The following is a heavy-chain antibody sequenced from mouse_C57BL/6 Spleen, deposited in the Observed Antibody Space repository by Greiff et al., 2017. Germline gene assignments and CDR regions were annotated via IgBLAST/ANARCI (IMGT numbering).Heavy chain of an antibody. CDR1: GYAFSSSW. Sequence: QVQLQQSGPELVKPGASVKISCKASGYAFSSSWMNWVKQRPGKGLEWIGRIYPGDGDTNYNGKFKGKATLTADKSSSTAYMQLSSLTSEDSAVYFCARGATAPTGYFDYWGQGTTLTGSS. D-gene: IGHD1-2*01. J-gene: IGHJ2*01. CDR2: IYPGDGDT. V-gene: IGHV1-82*01. CDR3: ARGATAPTGYFDY.